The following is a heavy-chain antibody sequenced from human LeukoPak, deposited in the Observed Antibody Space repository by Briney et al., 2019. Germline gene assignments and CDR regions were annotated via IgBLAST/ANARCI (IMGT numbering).Heavy chain of an antibody. D-gene: IGHD3-3*01. Sequence: PAGTLCLTCTASGFSISSCDKYWGRQGQAPGKGLEGVGSIYYSGSTYYNPSLKSRVTISVDTSKNQFSLKLSSVTAADTAVYYCATPLGVSYYYMDVWGKGTTVTVSS. V-gene: IGHV4-39*01. CDR3: ATPLGVSYYYMDV. CDR2: IYYSGST. CDR1: GFSISSCDKY. J-gene: IGHJ6*03.